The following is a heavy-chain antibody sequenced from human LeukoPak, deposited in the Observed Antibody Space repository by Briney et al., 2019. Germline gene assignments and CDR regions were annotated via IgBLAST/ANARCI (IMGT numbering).Heavy chain of an antibody. D-gene: IGHD3-22*01. CDR1: GFTVSSNY. CDR3: ARAFYYYDSSGPSFDY. Sequence: RGSLRLSCAASGFTVSSNYMSWVRQAPGKGLEWVSVIYSGGSTYYADSVKGRFTISRDNSKNTLYLQMNSLRAEDTAVYYCARAFYYYDSSGPSFDYWGQGTLVTVSS. V-gene: IGHV3-66*01. CDR2: IYSGGST. J-gene: IGHJ4*02.